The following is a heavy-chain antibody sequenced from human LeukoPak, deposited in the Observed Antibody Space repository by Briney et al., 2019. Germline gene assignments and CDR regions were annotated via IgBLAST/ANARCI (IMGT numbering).Heavy chain of an antibody. Sequence: SETLSLTCTVSGGSISSSSYYWGWIRQPPGKGLEWIGSIHYSGSTYYNPSLKSRVTISVDTSKNQFSLKLSSVTAADTAVYYCARCRGGFGDYGDYVPWGQGTLVTVSS. CDR2: IHYSGST. CDR1: GGSISSSSYY. D-gene: IGHD4-17*01. CDR3: ARCRGGFGDYGDYVP. V-gene: IGHV4-39*01. J-gene: IGHJ4*02.